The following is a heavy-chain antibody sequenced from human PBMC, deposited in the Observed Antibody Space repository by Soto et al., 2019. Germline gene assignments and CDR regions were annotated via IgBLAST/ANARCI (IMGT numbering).Heavy chain of an antibody. D-gene: IGHD2-2*01. Sequence: GGSLRLSCAASGFTFSSYSMNWVRQAPGKGLEWVSYISSSSSTIYYADSVKGRFTISRDNAKNSLYMQMNSMRAEDTAVYYCARDAERIIVVPAAYFDYWGQGTLVTVSS. CDR3: ARDAERIIVVPAAYFDY. CDR1: GFTFSSYS. V-gene: IGHV3-48*01. J-gene: IGHJ4*02. CDR2: ISSSSSTI.